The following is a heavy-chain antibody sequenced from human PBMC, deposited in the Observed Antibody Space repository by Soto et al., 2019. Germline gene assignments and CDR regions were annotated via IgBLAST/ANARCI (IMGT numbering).Heavy chain of an antibody. J-gene: IGHJ5*02. CDR2: ISGSGGST. D-gene: IGHD6-19*01. Sequence: GGSLRLSCAASGFTFSSYAMSWVRQAPGKGLEWVSAISGSGGSTYYADSVKGRFTISRDNSKNTLYLQMNSLRAEDTAVYYCAKDLREQWLAYNWFDPWGQGTLVTVSS. CDR3: AKDLREQWLAYNWFDP. V-gene: IGHV3-23*01. CDR1: GFTFSSYA.